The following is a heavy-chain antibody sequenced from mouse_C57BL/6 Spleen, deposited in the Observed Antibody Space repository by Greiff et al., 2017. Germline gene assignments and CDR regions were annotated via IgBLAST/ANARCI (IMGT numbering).Heavy chain of an antibody. CDR2: IYPGDGDT. CDR1: GYAFSSSW. V-gene: IGHV1-82*01. D-gene: IGHD2-5*01. CDR3: ARWGFYYSNTWFAY. J-gene: IGHJ3*01. Sequence: VQLQQSGPELVKPGASVKISCKASGYAFSSSWMNWVKQRPGKGLEWIGRIYPGDGDTNYNGKFKGKATLTADKSSSTAYMQLSSLTSEDSAVYFCARWGFYYSNTWFAYWGQGTLVTVSA.